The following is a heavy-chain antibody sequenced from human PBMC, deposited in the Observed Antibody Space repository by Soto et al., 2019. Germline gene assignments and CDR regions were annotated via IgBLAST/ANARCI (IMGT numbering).Heavy chain of an antibody. V-gene: IGHV5-51*01. CDR3: ARHYCSSTSRYPVYYYYYGMDV. J-gene: IGHJ6*02. CDR1: GYSFTSYW. Sequence: PGEPLKMSCKGSGYSFTSYWIGWVRQMPGKGLEWMGIIYPGDSDTRYSPSFQGQVTISADKSISTAYLQWSSLKASDTAMYYCARHYCSSTSRYPVYYYYYGMDVWGQGTTVTFSS. D-gene: IGHD2-2*01. CDR2: IYPGDSDT.